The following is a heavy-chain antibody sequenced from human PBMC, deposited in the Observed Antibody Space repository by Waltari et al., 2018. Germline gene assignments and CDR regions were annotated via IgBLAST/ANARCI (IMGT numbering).Heavy chain of an antibody. CDR1: GGSFTGYY. J-gene: IGHJ4*02. D-gene: IGHD3-10*01. Sequence: KPSQPLTLTPPLYGGSFTGYYCIWIRQPPGKGLEWIGEINHSGSTTYNPSLKSRVTISVDTSKNQFSLKLSSVTAADTAVYYCARRRGGYYYGSGSYYNFDYWGQGTLVTVSS. CDR3: ARRRGGYYYGSGSYYNFDY. CDR2: INHSGST. V-gene: IGHV4-34*01.